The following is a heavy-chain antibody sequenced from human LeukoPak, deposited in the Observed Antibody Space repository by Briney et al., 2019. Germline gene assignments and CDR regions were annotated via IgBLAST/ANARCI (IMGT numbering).Heavy chain of an antibody. J-gene: IGHJ4*02. V-gene: IGHV3-48*03. CDR2: ISSSGSTI. Sequence: PGGSLRLSCAASGFTFSSYEMNWVRQAPGKGLEWVSYISSSGSTIYYADSVKGRFTISRDNAKNSLYLQMNSLRAEDTAVYYCARYSGYDILTGYPSPGYFDYWGQGALVTPSP. D-gene: IGHD3-9*01. CDR1: GFTFSSYE. CDR3: ARYSGYDILTGYPSPGYFDY.